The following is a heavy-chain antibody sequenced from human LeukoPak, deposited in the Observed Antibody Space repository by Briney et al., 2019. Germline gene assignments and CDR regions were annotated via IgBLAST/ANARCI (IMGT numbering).Heavy chain of an antibody. CDR2: IHYSGST. V-gene: IGHV4-59*02. J-gene: IGHJ6*03. CDR3: ASSYYYYMDV. CDR1: GVSVSSYY. Sequence: PSETLSLTCTVSGVSVSSYYWSWIRQPPGKGLEWIGYIHYSGSTNYNPSLKSRVTTSVDTSKNQFSLKLSSVTAADTAVYYCASSYYYYMDVWGKGTTVTVSS.